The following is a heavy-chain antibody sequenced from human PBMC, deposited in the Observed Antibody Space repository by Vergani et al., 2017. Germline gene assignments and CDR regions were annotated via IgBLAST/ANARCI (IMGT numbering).Heavy chain of an antibody. D-gene: IGHD6-13*01. J-gene: IGHJ6*02. CDR2: FYTGGGT. CDR3: ARDPLYSTAWPFLLLEMDV. Sequence: QVQLQESGPGLVRPSQTLSLTCTVSGGSISSGSYYWSWFRQPAGKGLEWIGRFYTGGGTSHNPSLKSRVTISVYTSKNQFPLQLSSVTAADTAVCYCARDPLYSTAWPFLLLEMDVWGQGATVTVSS. CDR1: GGSISSGSYY. V-gene: IGHV4-61*02.